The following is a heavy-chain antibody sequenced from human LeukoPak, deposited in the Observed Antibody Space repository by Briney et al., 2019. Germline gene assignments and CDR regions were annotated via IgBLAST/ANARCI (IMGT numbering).Heavy chain of an antibody. Sequence: GGSLRLSCAASGFTFSGFSMGWVRQSPTKGLEWVANIKQDGSERYYVDSVKGRFTISRDNAKNSLYLQMNSLRAEDTAVYYCARGGIRYDYGDQWGQGTLVTVSS. CDR1: GFTFSGFS. D-gene: IGHD2-15*01. CDR3: ARGGIRYDYGDQ. CDR2: IKQDGSER. J-gene: IGHJ4*02. V-gene: IGHV3-7*01.